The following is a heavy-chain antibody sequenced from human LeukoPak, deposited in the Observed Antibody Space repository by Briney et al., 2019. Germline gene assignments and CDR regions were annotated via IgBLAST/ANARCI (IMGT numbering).Heavy chain of an antibody. D-gene: IGHD6-6*01. CDR1: GYTFTGYY. CDR3: ARDREYRSSSYPLDY. J-gene: IGHJ4*02. CDR2: VNPNSGGT. Sequence: ASVKVSCKASGYTFTGYYMHWVRQAPGQGLEWMGWVNPNSGGTNFAQKFQGSVTMTRDTSISTAYMELSRLRSDDTAVYFCARDREYRSSSYPLDYWGQGTLVTVSS. V-gene: IGHV1-2*02.